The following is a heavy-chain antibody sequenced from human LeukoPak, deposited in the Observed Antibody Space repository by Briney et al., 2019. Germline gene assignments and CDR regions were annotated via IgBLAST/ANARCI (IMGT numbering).Heavy chain of an antibody. CDR3: ARVAEPYSSSGKFDP. CDR1: GGSISSGGYY. D-gene: IGHD6-13*01. Sequence: SETLSLTCTVSGGSISSGGYYWSWIRQHPGKGLEWIGFIYHSGSTYYNPTLKSRVTISVDTSKNQFSLKLSSVTAADTAVYYCARVAEPYSSSGKFDPWGQGTLVTVSS. V-gene: IGHV4-31*03. J-gene: IGHJ5*02. CDR2: IYHSGST.